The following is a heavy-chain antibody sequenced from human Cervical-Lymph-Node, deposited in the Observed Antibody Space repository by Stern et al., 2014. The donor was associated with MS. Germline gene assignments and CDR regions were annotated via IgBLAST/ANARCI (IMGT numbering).Heavy chain of an antibody. V-gene: IGHV1-69*01. J-gene: IGHJ5*02. CDR2: IFTVFGTP. CDR3: ALSSETSDRWYSLGYDL. D-gene: IGHD6-13*01. Sequence: VQLVESRAEVTKPGSSVKVSCKAYRGTFSKFPSSWVRQAQGQGLVWLGGIFTVFGTPTYAQEFRGRVTITADVSTSTVYMELSSLRSDDTAVYYCALSSETSDRWYSLGYDLWGQGTLVTVSS. CDR1: RGTFSKFP.